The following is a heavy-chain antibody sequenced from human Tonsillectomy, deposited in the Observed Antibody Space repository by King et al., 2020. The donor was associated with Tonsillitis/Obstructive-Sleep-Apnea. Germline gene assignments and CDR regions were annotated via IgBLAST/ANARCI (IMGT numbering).Heavy chain of an antibody. D-gene: IGHD6-19*01. V-gene: IGHV3-30*04. J-gene: IGHJ4*02. CDR2: ISYDGSNK. CDR3: ARDGSSGWYGGLDY. Sequence: VQLVESGGGVVQPGRSLRLSCAASGFTFSSYAMHWVRQAPGKGLEWVAVISYDGSNKYYADSVKGRFTISRDNSKNTLYLQMNSLRAEDTVVYYCARDGSSGWYGGLDYWGQGTLVTVSS. CDR1: GFTFSSYA.